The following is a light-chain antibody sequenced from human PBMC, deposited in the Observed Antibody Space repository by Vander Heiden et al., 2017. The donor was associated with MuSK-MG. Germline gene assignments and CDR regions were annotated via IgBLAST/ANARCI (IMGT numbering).Light chain of an antibody. CDR3: QNSYSTTWT. Sequence: DIQMTQSPSSLSASVGARVTITCLPSQIISSYLNWYQQQPGNPTQLLIDAASRLQSGVPSWCSGSGSGKDFIPTISSLQHEDAATYYRQNSYSTTWTFGQGTKVEIK. CDR2: AAS. CDR1: QIISSY. V-gene: IGKV1-39*01. J-gene: IGKJ1*01.